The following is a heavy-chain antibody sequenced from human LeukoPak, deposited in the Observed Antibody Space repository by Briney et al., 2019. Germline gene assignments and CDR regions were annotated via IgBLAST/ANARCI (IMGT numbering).Heavy chain of an antibody. V-gene: IGHV4-39*01. Sequence: PSETLSLTCTVSGGSISSSSYYWGWIRQPPGKGLEWIGSIYYSGSTNYNPSLKSRVTLSVDTSKNQFSLKLNSVTAADTAVYYCARHGVGSSWPYYYYGMDVWGQGTTVTVSS. CDR2: IYYSGST. D-gene: IGHD6-13*01. CDR3: ARHGVGSSWPYYYYGMDV. CDR1: GGSISSSSYY. J-gene: IGHJ6*02.